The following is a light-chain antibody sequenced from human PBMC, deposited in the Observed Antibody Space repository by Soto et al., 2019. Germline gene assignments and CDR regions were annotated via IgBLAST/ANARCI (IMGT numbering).Light chain of an antibody. J-gene: IGKJ1*01. CDR1: QSVSSSF. CDR2: GAS. CDR3: QQYDSSLT. Sequence: DIVLTQSPASLSLPPGERATLSCRASQSVSSSFLAWYQQKPGQAPRLLIYGASRRATGIANLFTGGGSGAVFPLTISRLAAEDFAEYYFQQYDSSLTFGLGTKVEIK. V-gene: IGKV3-20*01.